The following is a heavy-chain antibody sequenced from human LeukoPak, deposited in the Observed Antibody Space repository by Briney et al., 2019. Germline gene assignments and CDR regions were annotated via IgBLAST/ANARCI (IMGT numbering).Heavy chain of an antibody. D-gene: IGHD6-13*01. Sequence: SQTLSLTCTVSGGFINTGNYYWSWIRQPAGKGLEWIGRIYTTGSTNYNPSLKSRVTISVDTSKNQFSLNLSSVTAADTAVYYCARDWGPSAATPYYFDHWGQGALATVSS. CDR3: ARDWGPSAATPYYFDH. CDR2: IYTTGST. J-gene: IGHJ4*02. V-gene: IGHV4-61*02. CDR1: GGFINTGNYY.